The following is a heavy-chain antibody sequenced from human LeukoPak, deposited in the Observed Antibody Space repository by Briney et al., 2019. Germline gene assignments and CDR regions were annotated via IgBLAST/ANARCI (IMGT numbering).Heavy chain of an antibody. Sequence: PSETLSLTCTVSGGPINNYYWTWIRQSPGKGLEYIGYIYHTGETDYNPSLKSRVTMSVDTSKNQFSLKLSSVTAADTAVYYCARDGVAMVPDYWGQGTLVTVSS. CDR1: GGPINNYY. CDR2: IYHTGET. D-gene: IGHD5-18*01. V-gene: IGHV4-59*12. J-gene: IGHJ4*02. CDR3: ARDGVAMVPDY.